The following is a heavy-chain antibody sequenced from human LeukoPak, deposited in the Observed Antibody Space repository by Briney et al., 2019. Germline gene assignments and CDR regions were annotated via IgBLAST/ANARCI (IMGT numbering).Heavy chain of an antibody. Sequence: GGSLRLSCAASGFTFSSYGMHWVRQAPGKGLEWVSAISGSGENTYYADSVKGRFTISRDNSKNTLYLQMNSLRAEDTAIYYCAKYAAGTDWGQGTLVTVSS. V-gene: IGHV3-23*01. D-gene: IGHD2-2*01. J-gene: IGHJ4*02. CDR2: ISGSGENT. CDR3: AKYAAGTD. CDR1: GFTFSSYG.